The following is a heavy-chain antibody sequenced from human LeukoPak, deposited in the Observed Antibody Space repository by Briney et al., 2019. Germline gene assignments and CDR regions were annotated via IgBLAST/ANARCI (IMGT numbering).Heavy chain of an antibody. D-gene: IGHD1-26*01. CDR1: GFTFSTYA. CDR2: ISGSGGGK. J-gene: IGHJ6*02. CDR3: ATRGAPGYYYGMDV. V-gene: IGHV3-23*01. Sequence: GGSLRLSCAASGFTFSTYAMNWVRQAPGKGLEWVSGISGSGGGKFYADSVKGRFTISRDKSKSTLYLQMNSLRAEDTAVYYCATRGAPGYYYGMDVWGQGTTVTVSS.